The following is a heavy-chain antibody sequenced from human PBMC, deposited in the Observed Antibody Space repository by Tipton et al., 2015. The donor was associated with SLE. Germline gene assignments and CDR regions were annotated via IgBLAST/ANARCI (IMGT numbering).Heavy chain of an antibody. CDR2: IYYSGST. D-gene: IGHD3-9*01. CDR3: ARSLGILTGYYKGYWYFDL. V-gene: IGHV4-31*03. J-gene: IGHJ2*01. Sequence: TLSLTCTVSGGSISSGGYYWSWIRQHPGKGLEWIGYIYYSGSTYYNPSLKSRVTISVDTSKNQFSLKLSPVTAADTAVYYCARSLGILTGYYKGYWYFDLWGRGTLVTVSS. CDR1: GGSISSGGYY.